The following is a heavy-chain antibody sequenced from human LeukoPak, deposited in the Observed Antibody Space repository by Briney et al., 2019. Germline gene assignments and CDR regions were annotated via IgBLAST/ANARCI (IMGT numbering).Heavy chain of an antibody. V-gene: IGHV1-2*06. Sequence: GASVKVSCKASGYTFTGYHILWVRQAPGQGLEWMGRFDPNSGGTNYAQKFQGRVTMTRDTSINTAYMELSRLRPDDTAVYYCAREHYGDYVVDYWGQGTLVTVSS. CDR3: AREHYGDYVVDY. J-gene: IGHJ4*02. D-gene: IGHD4-17*01. CDR2: FDPNSGGT. CDR1: GYTFTGYH.